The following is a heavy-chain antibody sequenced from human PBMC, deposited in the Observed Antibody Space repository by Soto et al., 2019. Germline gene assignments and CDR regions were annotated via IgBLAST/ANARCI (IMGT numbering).Heavy chain of an antibody. CDR3: AKDKGGTPYYIDS. Sequence: VLLVESGGGLVQPGRSLRLSCAVSGFNFGNYAMHWVRQAPGKGLEWVAAINWNSDKVAYAGSVLGRFTIFRDSAKNSLHLQMNDLTTEAPALYYCAKDKGGTPYYIDSWGQGILVTVSS. CDR2: INWNSDKV. J-gene: IGHJ4*02. CDR1: GFNFGNYA. D-gene: IGHD6-25*01. V-gene: IGHV3-9*01.